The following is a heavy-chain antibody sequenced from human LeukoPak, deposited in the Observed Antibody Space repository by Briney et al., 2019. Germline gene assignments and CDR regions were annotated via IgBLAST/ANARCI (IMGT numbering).Heavy chain of an antibody. CDR1: GFIFDDYA. J-gene: IGHJ4*02. Sequence: PGRSLRLSCAASGFIFDDYAMHWVRQAPGKGLEWVSGISWNSGSIGYADSVKGRFTISRDNAKNSLYLQMNSLRGEDTALYYCAKDLDPDYGGNPVGDYWGQGTLVTVSS. V-gene: IGHV3-9*01. CDR2: ISWNSGSI. CDR3: AKDLDPDYGGNPVGDY. D-gene: IGHD4-23*01.